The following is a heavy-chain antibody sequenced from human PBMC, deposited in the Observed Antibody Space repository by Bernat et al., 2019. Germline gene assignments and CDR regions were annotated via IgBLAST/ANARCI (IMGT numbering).Heavy chain of an antibody. J-gene: IGHJ6*03. D-gene: IGHD5/OR15-5a*01. CDR1: GFSLSTSGMC. Sequence: QVTLRESGPALVKPTQTLTLTCTFSGFSLSTSGMCVSWIRQPPRNPLEWLARIDWDDDKYYSTSLKTRLTISKDTSKNQVVLTMTNMDTVDTDTDYCARGRGSTTVYGYYYYMDVWGKGTTVTVSS. V-gene: IGHV2-70*15. CDR2: IDWDDDK. CDR3: ARGRGSTTVYGYYYYMDV.